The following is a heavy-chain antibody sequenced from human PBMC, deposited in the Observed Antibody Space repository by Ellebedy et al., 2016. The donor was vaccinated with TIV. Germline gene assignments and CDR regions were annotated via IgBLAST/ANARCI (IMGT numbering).Heavy chain of an antibody. D-gene: IGHD6-19*01. V-gene: IGHV1-2*02. CDR2: INPNSGGT. Sequence: ASVKVSXXASGYTFTGYYMHWVRQAPGQGLEWMGWINPNSGGTNYAQKFQGRVTMTRDTSISTAYMELSSLRSEDTAVYYCARGSGWYRFPINWGQGTLVTVSS. CDR1: GYTFTGYY. CDR3: ARGSGWYRFPIN. J-gene: IGHJ4*02.